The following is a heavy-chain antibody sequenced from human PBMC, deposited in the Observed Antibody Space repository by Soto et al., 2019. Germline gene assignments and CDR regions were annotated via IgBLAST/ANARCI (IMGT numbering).Heavy chain of an antibody. CDR3: ASGGGVRYFDWLLPTDI. D-gene: IGHD3-9*01. CDR1: GGSISSYY. J-gene: IGHJ3*02. V-gene: IGHV4-59*12. CDR2: IYYSGST. Sequence: PSETLSLTCTVSGGSISSYYWSWIRQPPGKGLEWIGYIYYSGSTNYNPSLKSRVTISVDKSKNQFSLKLSSVTAADTAVYYCASGGGVRYFDWLLPTDIWGQGTMVTVSS.